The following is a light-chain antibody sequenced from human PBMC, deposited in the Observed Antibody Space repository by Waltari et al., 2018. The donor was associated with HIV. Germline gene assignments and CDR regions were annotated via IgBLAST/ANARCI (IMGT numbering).Light chain of an antibody. Sequence: QSVLTQPPSVSAAPGQKVTISCSGSSSKIGNYYISWYQHLPGTTPRLLIYENNKRPSGIPDRFSGSKSGTSATLGITGLQTGDEADYFCGTWDSSLSLWVFGGGTKLTVL. V-gene: IGLV1-51*01. CDR3: GTWDSSLSLWV. CDR2: ENN. J-gene: IGLJ3*02. CDR1: SSKIGNYY.